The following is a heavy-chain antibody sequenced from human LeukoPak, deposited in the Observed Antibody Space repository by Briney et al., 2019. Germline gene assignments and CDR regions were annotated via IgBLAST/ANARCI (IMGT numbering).Heavy chain of an antibody. CDR3: ARGRSNYYGMDV. CDR1: GGSISSYY. V-gene: IGHV4-59*01. D-gene: IGHD1-26*01. CDR2: IYYSGST. Sequence: SETLSLTCTVSGGSISSYYWSWIRQPPGKGLEWIGYIYYSGSTNYNPSLKSRVTISVDTSKNQFSLKLSSVTAADTAVYYCARGRSNYYGMDVWGQGTTVTVSS. J-gene: IGHJ6*02.